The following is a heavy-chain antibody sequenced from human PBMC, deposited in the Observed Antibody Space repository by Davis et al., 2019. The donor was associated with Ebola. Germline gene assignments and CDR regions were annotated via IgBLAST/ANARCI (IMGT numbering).Heavy chain of an antibody. CDR1: GYTFTSYG. CDR2: ISAFSGNT. J-gene: IGHJ4*02. CDR3: ARRDYGDYGAF. Sequence: AASVKVSCKASGYTFTSYGISWVRQAPGQGLEWMGWISAFSGNTNYAQKFQGRVTMTTDTSTSTAYMELRSLRSDDTAVYYCARRDYGDYGAFWGQGTLVTVSS. V-gene: IGHV1-18*01. D-gene: IGHD4-17*01.